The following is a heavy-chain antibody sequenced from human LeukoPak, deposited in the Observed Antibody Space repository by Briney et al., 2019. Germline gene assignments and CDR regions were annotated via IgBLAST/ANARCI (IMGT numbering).Heavy chain of an antibody. V-gene: IGHV3-30*18. CDR3: AKEYKYFDWLPQY. Sequence: GGSLRLSCAASGFTFSSYGMHWVRQAPGKGLEWVAVISYDGSNKYYADSVKGRFTISRDNSKNTLYLQMNSLRAEDTAVYYCAKEYKYFDWLPQYWGQGTLVTVSS. CDR2: ISYDGSNK. J-gene: IGHJ4*02. CDR1: GFTFSSYG. D-gene: IGHD3-9*01.